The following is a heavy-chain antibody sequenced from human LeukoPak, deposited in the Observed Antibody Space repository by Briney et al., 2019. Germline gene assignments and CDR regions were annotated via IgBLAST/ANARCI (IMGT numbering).Heavy chain of an antibody. V-gene: IGHV1-18*01. Sequence: PRASVKVSCKASGYTFTSYGISWVRQAPGQGLEWMGWISAYNGNTNYAQKLQGRVTMTTDTSTSTAYMELRSLRSDDTAVYYCAKVGFYYYDSSGYWDYWGQGTLVTVSS. CDR3: AKVGFYYYDSSGYWDY. CDR2: ISAYNGNT. J-gene: IGHJ4*02. CDR1: GYTFTSYG. D-gene: IGHD3-22*01.